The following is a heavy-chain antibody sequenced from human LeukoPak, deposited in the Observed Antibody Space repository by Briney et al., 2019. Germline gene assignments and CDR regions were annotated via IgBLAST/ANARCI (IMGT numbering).Heavy chain of an antibody. J-gene: IGHJ6*02. CDR1: GFTFSSYA. Sequence: GGSLRLSCAASGFTFSSYAMSWVRQAPGKGLEWVSAISGSGGSTYYADSVKGRFTISRDNSKNTLYLQMNSLRAEDTAVYYCAKEMVELLWFGELLDYYGMDVWGQGTTVIVSS. D-gene: IGHD3-10*01. V-gene: IGHV3-23*01. CDR3: AKEMVELLWFGELLDYYGMDV. CDR2: ISGSGGST.